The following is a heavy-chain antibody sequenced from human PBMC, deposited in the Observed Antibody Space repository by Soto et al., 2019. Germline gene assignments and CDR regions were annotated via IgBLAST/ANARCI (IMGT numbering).Heavy chain of an antibody. Sequence: SETLSLTCAVSGYYISSGYYWGWIRQPPGKGLEWIGSIYHSGSTYYNPSLKSRVTISVDTSKNQFSLKLSSVTAADTAVYYCARDRGLTPYFDYWGQGTLVTVSS. J-gene: IGHJ4*02. CDR2: IYHSGST. V-gene: IGHV4-38-2*02. D-gene: IGHD1-26*01. CDR1: GYYISSGYY. CDR3: ARDRGLTPYFDY.